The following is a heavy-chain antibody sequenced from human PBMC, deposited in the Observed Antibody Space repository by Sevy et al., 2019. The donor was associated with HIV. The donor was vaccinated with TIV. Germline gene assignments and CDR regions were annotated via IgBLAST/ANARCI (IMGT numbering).Heavy chain of an antibody. J-gene: IGHJ4*02. CDR2: IKPDGGTT. CDR1: GYAFARFW. Sequence: ASVKVSCKASGYAFARFWIHWVRQAPGQGLEWMGVIKPDGGTTRIAQRFQGRVSLTGDTSTSTVYMEMNSLKSDDTAVFYCARSRGTGNLDYWGLGTLVTVSS. V-gene: IGHV1-46*01. D-gene: IGHD1-1*01. CDR3: ARSRGTGNLDY.